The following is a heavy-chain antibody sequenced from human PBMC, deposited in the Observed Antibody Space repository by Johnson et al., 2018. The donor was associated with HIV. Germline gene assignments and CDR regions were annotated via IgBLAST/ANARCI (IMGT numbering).Heavy chain of an antibody. D-gene: IGHD3-10*01. V-gene: IGHV3-23*04. CDR1: GFTFDDYA. J-gene: IGHJ3*01. CDR2: ISGSGGST. Sequence: EMQLVESGGGLVRPGGSLRLSCVASGFTFDDYAMHWVRQAPGKGLEWVSAISGSGGSTYYADSVKGRFTISRDNSKNTLYLQMNSLRAEDTAVYYCARSMRGAFDVWGQGTMVTVSS. CDR3: ARSMRGAFDV.